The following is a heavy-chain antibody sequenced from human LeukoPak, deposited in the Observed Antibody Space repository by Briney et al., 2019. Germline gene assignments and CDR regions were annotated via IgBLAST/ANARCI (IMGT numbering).Heavy chain of an antibody. D-gene: IGHD3-10*01. CDR3: AKDHARTMVRIIADY. CDR1: GFTFSSYS. V-gene: IGHV3-21*01. Sequence: PGGSLRLSCAASGFTFSSYSMNWVRQAPGKGLEWVSSISSSSSYIYYADSVKGRFTISRDNAKNSLYLQMNSLRAEDTAVYYCAKDHARTMVRIIADYLGQGTLVTVSS. J-gene: IGHJ4*02. CDR2: ISSSSSYI.